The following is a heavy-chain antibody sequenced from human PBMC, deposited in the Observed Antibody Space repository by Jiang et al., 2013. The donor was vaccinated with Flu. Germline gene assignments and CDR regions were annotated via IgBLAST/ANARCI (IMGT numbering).Heavy chain of an antibody. J-gene: IGHJ4*02. CDR3: ARSSHYYDSSGYFEDY. V-gene: IGHV5-51*01. CDR2: IYPGDSDT. D-gene: IGHD3-22*01. Sequence: KGLEWMGIIYPGDSDTRYSPSFQGQVTISADKSISTAYLQWSSLKASDTAMYYCARSSHYYDSSGYFEDYWGQGTLVTVSS.